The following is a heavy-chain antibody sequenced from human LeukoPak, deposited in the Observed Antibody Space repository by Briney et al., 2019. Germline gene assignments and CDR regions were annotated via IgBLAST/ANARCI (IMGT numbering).Heavy chain of an antibody. J-gene: IGHJ4*02. CDR1: GCTFSSYG. D-gene: IGHD2-2*02. CDR3: AKALHVVVPAAIWAGVEY. CDR2: IRYDGSNK. V-gene: IGHV3-30*02. Sequence: GGSLRLSCAASGCTFSSYGMHWVRQAPGKGLEWVAFIRYDGSNKYYADSLKGRFTISRDNSKDTLYLQMNSLRAEDTAVYYCAKALHVVVPAAIWAGVEYCAQGTLVTVSS.